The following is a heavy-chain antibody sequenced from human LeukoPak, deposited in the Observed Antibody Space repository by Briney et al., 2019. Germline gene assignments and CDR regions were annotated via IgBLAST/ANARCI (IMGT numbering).Heavy chain of an antibody. CDR2: ISNDGSDK. Sequence: PGGSLRLSCAASGFTFSSYVMHWVRQAPGKGLECVAVISNDGSDKYYADSVKGRFTISRDNSKNTLYLQMNSLRAEDTALYYCARDGGYSRGWTYGAGDYWGQGPLVTVSS. CDR1: GFTFSSYV. J-gene: IGHJ4*02. D-gene: IGHD6-19*01. CDR3: ARDGGYSRGWTYGAGDY. V-gene: IGHV3-30*04.